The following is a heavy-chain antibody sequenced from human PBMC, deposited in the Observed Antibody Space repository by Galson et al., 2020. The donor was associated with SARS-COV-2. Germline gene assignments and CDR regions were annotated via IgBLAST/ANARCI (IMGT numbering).Heavy chain of an antibody. V-gene: IGHV7-4-1*02. CDR2: NNTNTGNP. Sequence: ASVKVSCKASGYTFTSYAMNWVRQAPGQGLEWMGWNNTNTGNPTYAQDFTGRFVFSLDTSVSTAYLQISSLKAEDTAVYYCARGSKVGYDILTGYYIAPDNWFDPWGQGTLVTVSS. J-gene: IGHJ5*02. D-gene: IGHD3-9*01. CDR1: GYTFTSYA. CDR3: ARGSKVGYDILTGYYIAPDNWFDP.